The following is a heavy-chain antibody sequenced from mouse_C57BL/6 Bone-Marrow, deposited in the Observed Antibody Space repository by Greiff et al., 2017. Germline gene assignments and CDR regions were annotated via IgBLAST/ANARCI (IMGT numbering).Heavy chain of an antibody. CDR1: GFTFSDAW. CDR2: IRNKANNHAT. D-gene: IGHD6-2*01. J-gene: IGHJ4*01. CDR3: TRPFSELYSYYAMDY. Sequence: DVKLVESGGGLVQPGGSMKLSCAASGFTFSDAWMDWVRQSPEKGLEWVAEIRNKANNHATYYAESVKGRFTISRDDSKSSVYLQMNSLRAEDTGIYYCTRPFSELYSYYAMDYWGQGTSVTVSS. V-gene: IGHV6-6*01.